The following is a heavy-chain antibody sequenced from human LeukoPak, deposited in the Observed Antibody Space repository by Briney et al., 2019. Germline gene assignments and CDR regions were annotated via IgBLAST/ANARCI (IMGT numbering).Heavy chain of an antibody. J-gene: IGHJ4*02. D-gene: IGHD3-9*01. CDR3: AKVELRYFDWSPPDY. CDR2: ISYDGSNK. CDR1: GFTFTSYG. V-gene: IGHV3-30*18. Sequence: PGGSLRLSCAASGFTFTSYGMHWVRQAPGKWLERVAVISYDGSNKYYADSVKGRFTISRDNSKNTLYLQMNNLRAEDTAVYYCAKVELRYFDWSPPDYWGQGTLVTVSS.